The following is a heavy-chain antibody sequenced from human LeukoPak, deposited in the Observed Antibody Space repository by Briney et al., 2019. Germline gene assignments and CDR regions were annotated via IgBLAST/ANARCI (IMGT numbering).Heavy chain of an antibody. J-gene: IGHJ5*02. V-gene: IGHV4-31*03. CDR2: VYYSGNT. D-gene: IGHD3-10*01. Sequence: TLSLTCTVSGGSINSGGYFWTWVRQLPGKGLEWIAYVYYSGNTYYNPSLKSRVSISVDTSKNQFYLNLNSVTAADTAVYYCARSLSSRGQWFDPWGQGTLVTVSS. CDR3: ARSLSSRGQWFDP. CDR1: GGSINSGGYF.